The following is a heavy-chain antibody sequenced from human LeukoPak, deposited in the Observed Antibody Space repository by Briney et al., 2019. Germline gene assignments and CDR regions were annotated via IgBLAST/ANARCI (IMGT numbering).Heavy chain of an antibody. V-gene: IGHV3-7*01. CDR2: IKQDGSEK. Sequence: GGSLRLSCTASSCPISNFWMSWIRQAPGKGLEWVANIKQDGSEKYYVDSVKGRFTISRDNAKNSLYLQMNSLRAEDTAVYYCTLQKQAIVSHDGFDIWGQGTMVTVSS. D-gene: IGHD5-18*01. J-gene: IGHJ3*02. CDR3: TLQKQAIVSHDGFDI. CDR1: SCPISNFW.